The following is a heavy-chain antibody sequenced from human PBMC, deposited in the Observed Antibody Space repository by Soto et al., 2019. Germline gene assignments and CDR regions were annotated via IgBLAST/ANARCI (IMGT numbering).Heavy chain of an antibody. V-gene: IGHV4-34*01. Sequence: PSETLSLTCAVYGGSFSGYYWSWIRQPPGKGLEWIGEINHSGSTNYNPSLKSRVTISVDTSKNQFSLKLSSVTAADTAVYYCARVGGSCSKGCSYFDYWGEGTLVTVSS. J-gene: IGHJ4*02. CDR1: GGSFSGYY. CDR2: INHSGST. CDR3: ARVGGSCSKGCSYFDY. D-gene: IGHD2-15*01.